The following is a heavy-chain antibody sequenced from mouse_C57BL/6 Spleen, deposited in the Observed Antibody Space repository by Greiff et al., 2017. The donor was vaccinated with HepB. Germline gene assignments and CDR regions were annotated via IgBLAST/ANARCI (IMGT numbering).Heavy chain of an antibody. J-gene: IGHJ2*01. CDR1: GYAFTNYL. D-gene: IGHD1-1*01. Sequence: LQESGAELVRPGTSVKVSCKASGYAFTNYLIEWVKQRPGQGLEWIGVINPGSGGTNYNEKFKGKATLTADKSSSTAYMQLSSLTSEDSAVYFCARGDYYYDFDYWGQGTTLTVSS. CDR3: ARGDYYYDFDY. V-gene: IGHV1-54*01. CDR2: INPGSGGT.